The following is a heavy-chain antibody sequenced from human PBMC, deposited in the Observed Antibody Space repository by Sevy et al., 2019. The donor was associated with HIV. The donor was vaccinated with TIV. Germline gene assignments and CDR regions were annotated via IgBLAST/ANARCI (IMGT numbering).Heavy chain of an antibody. V-gene: IGHV3-48*01. CDR1: GFSFRSYS. J-gene: IGHJ4*02. D-gene: IGHD7-27*01. CDR2: IGSRGRTV. Sequence: GGSLRLSCEASGFSFRSYSMSWVRQAPGKELEWVSHIGSRGRTVYYAESVKGRFTISRDNARDSLSLQMNSLRADDTAVYYCVRDHTVWGFDHWGQGTLVTVSS. CDR3: VRDHTVWGFDH.